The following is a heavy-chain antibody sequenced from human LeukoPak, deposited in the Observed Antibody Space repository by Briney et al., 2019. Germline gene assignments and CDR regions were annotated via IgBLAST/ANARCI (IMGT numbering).Heavy chain of an antibody. D-gene: IGHD7-27*01. V-gene: IGHV4-39*07. Sequence: PSETLSLTCTVSGGSISSSNYYWGWIRQPPGKGLEWIGSIYYSGSTYYNPSLKSRVTISVDTSKNQFSLKLSSVTAADTAVYYCARDLTGEAPFDIWGQGTMVTVSS. J-gene: IGHJ3*02. CDR1: GGSISSSNYY. CDR2: IYYSGST. CDR3: ARDLTGEAPFDI.